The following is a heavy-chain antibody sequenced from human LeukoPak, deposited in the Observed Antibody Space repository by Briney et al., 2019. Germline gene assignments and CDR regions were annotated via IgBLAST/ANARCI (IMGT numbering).Heavy chain of an antibody. Sequence: GGSLRLSCGDSGFTFRSYEMNWVRQAPGKGLEWVSYISSRSATIYYADSVKGRFTISRDNAKNSLYLQMNSLRAEDTAVYYCARDPLSSSSFDLWGQGTLVTVSS. J-gene: IGHJ4*02. CDR3: ARDPLSSSSFDL. D-gene: IGHD6-13*01. CDR1: GFTFRSYE. CDR2: ISSRSATI. V-gene: IGHV3-48*01.